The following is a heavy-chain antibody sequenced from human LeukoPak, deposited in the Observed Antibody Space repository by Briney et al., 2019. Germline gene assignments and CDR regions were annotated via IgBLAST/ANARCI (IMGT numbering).Heavy chain of an antibody. CDR3: AKDIGGTYSSGWTD. J-gene: IGHJ4*02. CDR1: GFTFDDYT. D-gene: IGHD6-19*01. CDR2: ISWDGGST. Sequence: GGSLRLSCAASGFTFDDYTMHWVRQAPGKGLEWVSLISWDGGSTYYADFVKGRFSISRDNSKKSLYLQVNSLKTEDTALYYCAKDIGGTYSSGWTDWGQGTLVTVSS. V-gene: IGHV3-43*01.